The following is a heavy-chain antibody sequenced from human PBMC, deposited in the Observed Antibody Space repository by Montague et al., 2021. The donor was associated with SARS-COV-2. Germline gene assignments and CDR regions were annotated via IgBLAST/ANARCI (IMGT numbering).Heavy chain of an antibody. CDR1: GFTFSSYA. CDR2: ISYDGSNK. Sequence: RLSWSASGFTFSSYAMHWVRQAPGKGLEWVVVISYDGSNKYYADSVKGRFTISRDNSKNTLYLQMNSLRAEDTAVYYCARAAQKQYVLLWFGELLHDAFDIWGQGTMVTVSS. J-gene: IGHJ3*02. CDR3: ARAAQKQYVLLWFGELLHDAFDI. V-gene: IGHV3-30-3*01. D-gene: IGHD3-10*01.